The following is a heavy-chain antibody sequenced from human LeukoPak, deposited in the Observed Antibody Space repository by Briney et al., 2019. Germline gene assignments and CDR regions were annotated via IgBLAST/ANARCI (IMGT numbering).Heavy chain of an antibody. CDR2: IYYSGST. D-gene: IGHD6-6*01. CDR1: GGSISRYS. V-gene: IGHV4-59*08. J-gene: IGHJ2*01. CDR3: ARHSSSNWYFDL. Sequence: SETLSLTCSVSGGSISRYSWSWIRQPPGKGLEWIAYIYYSGSTKYNPSLKSRVTISADTSKNQVSLKLSSVTAADTAVYYCARHSSSNWYFDLWGRGTLVTVSS.